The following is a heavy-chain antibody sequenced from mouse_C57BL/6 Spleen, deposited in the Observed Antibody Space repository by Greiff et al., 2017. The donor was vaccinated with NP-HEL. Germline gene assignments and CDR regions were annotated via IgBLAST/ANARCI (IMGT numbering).Heavy chain of an antibody. Sequence: VQLQQPGTELVKPGASVKLSCKASGYTFTSYWMHWVKQRPGQGLEWIGNINPSNGGTNYNEKFKSKATLTVDKSSSTAYMQLSSLTSEDSAVYYGARVDYSNYGWFAYWGQGTLVTVSA. CDR3: ARVDYSNYGWFAY. CDR2: INPSNGGT. CDR1: GYTFTSYW. D-gene: IGHD2-5*01. J-gene: IGHJ3*01. V-gene: IGHV1-53*01.